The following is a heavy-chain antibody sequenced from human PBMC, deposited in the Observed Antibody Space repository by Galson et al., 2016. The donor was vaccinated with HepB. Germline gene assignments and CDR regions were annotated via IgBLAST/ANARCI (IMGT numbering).Heavy chain of an antibody. Sequence: SVKVSCKASGYTFTSYTLYWVRQAPGQRLEWMGWIIPGTGSTKYSQKFQDRVTITRDTSATTAYMELISLKSEDTAAYYCARGGRAAAASFTYSGMDVWGQGTTVTVSS. CDR3: ARGGRAAAASFTYSGMDV. CDR1: GYTFTSYT. CDR2: IIPGTGST. D-gene: IGHD6-13*01. J-gene: IGHJ6*02. V-gene: IGHV1-3*01.